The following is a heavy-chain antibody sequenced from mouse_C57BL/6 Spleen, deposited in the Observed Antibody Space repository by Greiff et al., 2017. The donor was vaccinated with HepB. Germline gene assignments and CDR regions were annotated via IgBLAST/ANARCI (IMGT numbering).Heavy chain of an antibody. CDR3: TRGFFAY. CDR1: GFNIKDDY. CDR2: IDPENGDT. V-gene: IGHV14-4*01. Sequence: EVQLQQSGAELVRPGASVKLSCTASGFNIKDDYMHWVKQRPEQGLEWIGWIDPENGDTEYASKFQGKATITADTSSNTAYLQRSSLTSEDTAVYYCTRGFFAYWGQGTLVTVSA. J-gene: IGHJ3*01. D-gene: IGHD3-1*01.